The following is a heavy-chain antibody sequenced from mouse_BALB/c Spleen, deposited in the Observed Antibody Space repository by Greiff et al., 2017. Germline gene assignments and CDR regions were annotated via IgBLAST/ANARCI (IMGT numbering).Heavy chain of an antibody. V-gene: IGHV5-9-3*01. CDR2: ISSGGSYT. J-gene: IGHJ3*01. CDR1: GFTFSSYA. D-gene: IGHD2-4*01. Sequence: EVKLVESGGGLVKPGGSLKLSCAASGFTFSSYAMSWVRQTPEKRLEWVATISSGGSYTYYPDSVKGRFTISRDNAKNTLYLQMSSLRSEDTAMYYCARIDYDYDDFAYWGQGTLVTVSA. CDR3: ARIDYDYDDFAY.